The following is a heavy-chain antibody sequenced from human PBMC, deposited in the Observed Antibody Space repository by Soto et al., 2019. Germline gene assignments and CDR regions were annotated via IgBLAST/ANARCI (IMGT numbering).Heavy chain of an antibody. D-gene: IGHD1-7*01. J-gene: IGHJ4*02. V-gene: IGHV3-9*01. CDR3: AKDIRAGTTLLFDY. CDR1: GFTFDDYA. Sequence: GGSLRLSCAASGFTFDDYAMHWVRQAPGKGLEWVSGISWNSGSIGYADSVKGRFTISRDNARNSLYLQMNSLRAEDTALYYCAKDIRAGTTLLFDYWGQGTLVTVSS. CDR2: ISWNSGSI.